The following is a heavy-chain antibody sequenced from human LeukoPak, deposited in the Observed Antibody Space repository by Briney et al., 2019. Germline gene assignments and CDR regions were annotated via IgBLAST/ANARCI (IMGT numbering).Heavy chain of an antibody. J-gene: IGHJ4*02. CDR3: AKDPRIAVAGSLYYFDY. V-gene: IGHV3-43*02. D-gene: IGHD6-19*01. CDR1: GFTFDDYA. CDR2: ISGDGGST. Sequence: GGSLRLSCAASGFTFDDYAMHWVRQAPGKGLEWVSLISGDGGSTYYADSVKGRFTISRDNSKNSLYLQMNSLGTEDTALYYCAKDPRIAVAGSLYYFDYWGQGTLVTVSS.